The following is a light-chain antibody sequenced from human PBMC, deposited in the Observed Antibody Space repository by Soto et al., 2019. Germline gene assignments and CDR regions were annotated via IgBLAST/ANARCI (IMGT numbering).Light chain of an antibody. CDR2: DAS. J-gene: IGKJ1*01. CDR1: QSVSTY. CDR3: QQRRSWPRT. V-gene: IGKV3-11*01. Sequence: EIVLTQSPATLSLSPGDRATLSCRASQSVSTYLAWFQQKPGQAPRLLIYDASNRATGIPARFSASGSGTDFTLTITSLEPEDFAIYYCQQRRSWPRTFGQGTKVEI.